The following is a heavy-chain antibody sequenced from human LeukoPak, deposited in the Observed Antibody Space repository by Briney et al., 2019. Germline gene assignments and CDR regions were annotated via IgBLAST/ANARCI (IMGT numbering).Heavy chain of an antibody. CDR3: ARRGRDNKHDFWSGYHYYYYYMDV. CDR1: GYNFATYW. CDR2: IYPGDSDT. V-gene: IGHV5-51*01. D-gene: IGHD3-3*01. Sequence: GESLKISCRGSGYNFATYWIGWVRQMPGKGLEWMGIIYPGDSDTRYSPSFQGQVTISADKSISTAYLQWSSLKASDTAMYYCARRGRDNKHDFWSGYHYYYYYMDVWGKGTTVTVSS. J-gene: IGHJ6*03.